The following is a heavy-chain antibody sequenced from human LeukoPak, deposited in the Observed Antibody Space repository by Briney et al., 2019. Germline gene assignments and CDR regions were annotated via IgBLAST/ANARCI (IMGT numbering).Heavy chain of an antibody. V-gene: IGHV1-69*13. Sequence: SVKVSCKASGGTFSSYAISWVRQAPGQGLEWMGGIIPIFGTANYAQKFQGRVTITADESTSTAYMELSSLRFEDTAVYYCARAPNYYDRKDPAFDYWGQGTLVTVSS. D-gene: IGHD3-22*01. CDR1: GGTFSSYA. CDR2: IIPIFGTA. CDR3: ARAPNYYDRKDPAFDY. J-gene: IGHJ4*02.